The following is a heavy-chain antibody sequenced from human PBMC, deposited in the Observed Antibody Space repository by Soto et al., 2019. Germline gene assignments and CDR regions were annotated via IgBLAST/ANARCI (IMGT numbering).Heavy chain of an antibody. CDR1: GFTFSSYG. J-gene: IGHJ6*02. CDR3: ARLVLNYYYGMDV. D-gene: IGHD3-10*01. V-gene: IGHV3-30*03. CDR2: ISYDGSNK. Sequence: GGSLRLSCAASGFTFSSYGMHWVRQAPGKGLEWVAVISYDGSNKYYADSVKGRFTISRDNSKNTLYLQMNSLRAEDTAVYYCARLVLNYYYGMDVWGQGTTVTVSS.